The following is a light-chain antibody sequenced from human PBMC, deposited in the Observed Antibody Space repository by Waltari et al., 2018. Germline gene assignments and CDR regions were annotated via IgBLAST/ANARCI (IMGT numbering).Light chain of an antibody. J-gene: IGKJ1*01. V-gene: IGKV1-6*01. CDR3: LQDFSYPRT. CDR2: AAA. Sequence: AIQRTQSPSSLSAFVGDSGIITCRASQDSGKDLDWFQLKPGKAPMLLIYAAATLQSGVPSRFSGRGSGTDFTCTVSSLQPEDIATYYCLQDFSYPRTFGQGTRVDIK. CDR1: QDSGKD.